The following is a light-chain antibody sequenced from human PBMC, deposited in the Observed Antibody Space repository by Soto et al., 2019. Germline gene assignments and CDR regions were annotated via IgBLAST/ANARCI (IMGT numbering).Light chain of an antibody. CDR2: AAS. Sequence: DIQMTQSPFSLSAPVGDRVTITCRASQSISNYLNWYQQKQGKAPKLLIYAASTLQSGVPSRFSGSGSGTDFTLTISSRQPEDSATYYCQQSYGTPIIFGQGTRLDIK. V-gene: IGKV1-39*01. CDR1: QSISNY. J-gene: IGKJ5*01. CDR3: QQSYGTPII.